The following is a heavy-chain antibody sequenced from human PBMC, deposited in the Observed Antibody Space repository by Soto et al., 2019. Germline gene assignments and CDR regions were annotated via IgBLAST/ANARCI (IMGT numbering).Heavy chain of an antibody. CDR2: IYSGGST. J-gene: IGHJ3*02. CDR1: GFTVSSNY. V-gene: IGHV3-53*04. Sequence: EVQLVESGGGLVQPGGSLRLSCAASGFTVSSNYMSWVRQAPGKGLEWVSVIYSGGSTYYADSVKGRFTISRHNSKNTLYLQMNSLRAEDTAVYYCAIDMRGEYSGYGGAFDIWGQGTMVTVSS. CDR3: AIDMRGEYSGYGGAFDI. D-gene: IGHD5-12*01.